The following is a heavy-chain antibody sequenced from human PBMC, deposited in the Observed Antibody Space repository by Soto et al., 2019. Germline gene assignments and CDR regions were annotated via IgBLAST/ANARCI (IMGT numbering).Heavy chain of an antibody. J-gene: IGHJ6*02. D-gene: IGHD3-16*01. CDR2: INPSGGST. Sequence: ASVKLSCKACGYTFTSYYMHWVRQAPSQGLEWMGIINPSGGSTSYAQKFQGRVTMTRDTSTSTVYMELSSLRSEDTAVYYCASLRRVSYYYYGMDVWGQGTTLTVSS. CDR1: GYTFTSYY. CDR3: ASLRRVSYYYYGMDV. V-gene: IGHV1-46*01.